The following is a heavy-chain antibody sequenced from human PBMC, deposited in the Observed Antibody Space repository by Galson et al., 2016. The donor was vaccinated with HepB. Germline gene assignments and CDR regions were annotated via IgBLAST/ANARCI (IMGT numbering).Heavy chain of an antibody. D-gene: IGHD3-10*01. CDR3: ARDEGTALYGFY. CDR2: ISVSGDHV. J-gene: IGHJ4*02. V-gene: IGHV3-23*01. Sequence: SLRLSCAASGLTLNNFVINWIRQAPGKGLEWVSGISVSGDHVYYADSVKGRLTIYRENSKNSVYLQMNSLRVEDTAVYYCARDEGTALYGFYGGQGILVTVST. CDR1: GLTLNNFV.